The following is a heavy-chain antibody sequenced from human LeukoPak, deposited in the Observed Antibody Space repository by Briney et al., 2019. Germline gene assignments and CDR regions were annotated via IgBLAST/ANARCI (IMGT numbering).Heavy chain of an antibody. CDR2: INSDGSST. CDR3: AAPGYYYDSSGYYSWFDP. CDR1: GFTFSSYW. D-gene: IGHD3-22*01. J-gene: IGHJ5*02. Sequence: GGSLRLSCAASGFTFSSYWMHWVRQAPGKGLVWVSRINSDGSSTSYADSVKGRFTISRDNAKNTLYLQMNSLRAEDTAVYYCAAPGYYYDSSGYYSWFDPWGQGTLVTVSS. V-gene: IGHV3-74*01.